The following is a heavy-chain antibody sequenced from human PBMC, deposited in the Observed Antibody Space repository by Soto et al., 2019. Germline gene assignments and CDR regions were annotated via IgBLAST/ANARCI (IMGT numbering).Heavy chain of an antibody. CDR1: GYTFTGYG. Sequence: SVQVSCKASGYTFTGYGIIWVRQPPGQGLEWMGRIIPILGIANYAQKFQGRVTITADKSTSTAYMELSSLRSEDTAVYYCARERDYYNSSGYLVLDYWGQGTLVTVSS. V-gene: IGHV1-69*04. D-gene: IGHD3-22*01. CDR2: IIPILGIA. CDR3: ARERDYYNSSGYLVLDY. J-gene: IGHJ4*02.